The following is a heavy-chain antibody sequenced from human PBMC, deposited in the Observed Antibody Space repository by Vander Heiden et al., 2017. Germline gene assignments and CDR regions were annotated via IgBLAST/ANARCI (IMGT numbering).Heavy chain of an antibody. J-gene: IGHJ3*02. Sequence: EVQLLESGGGSVQPGGSLRLSCAASGFTFSSYAMSWVRQAPGKGLEWVSAISGSGGSTYYADSVKGRFTISRDNSKNTLYLQMNSLRAEDTAVYYCAALTEFYDFWSGYSSGKAFDIWGQGTMVTVSS. CDR1: GFTFSSYA. CDR3: AALTEFYDFWSGYSSGKAFDI. CDR2: ISGSGGST. V-gene: IGHV3-23*01. D-gene: IGHD3-3*01.